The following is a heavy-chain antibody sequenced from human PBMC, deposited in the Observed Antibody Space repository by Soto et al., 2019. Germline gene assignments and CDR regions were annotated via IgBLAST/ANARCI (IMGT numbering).Heavy chain of an antibody. V-gene: IGHV1-18*01. CDR2: ISAYNGNT. Sequence: PSVKVSCKASGGTFSSYAISWVRQAPGKGLEWMGWISAYNGNTNYAQKLQGRVTMTTDTSTSTAYMELRSLRSDDTAVYYCARARYCSGGSCYPDAFDIWGQGTMVTVSS. CDR1: GGTFSSYA. CDR3: ARARYCSGGSCYPDAFDI. J-gene: IGHJ3*02. D-gene: IGHD2-15*01.